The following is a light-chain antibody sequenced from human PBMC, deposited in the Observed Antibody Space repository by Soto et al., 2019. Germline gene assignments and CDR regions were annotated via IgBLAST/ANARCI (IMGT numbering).Light chain of an antibody. V-gene: IGKV1-17*01. Sequence: DIQMTQSPSSLSASVGDRVIITCRASQGIGDDLGWYQQKPGKAPKRLIYAASSLQSGGPSRFSGSGSGTDFTLTISSLHPDDFASYYCLQHNTYPWTFGPGTKVEVK. CDR3: LQHNTYPWT. J-gene: IGKJ1*01. CDR1: QGIGDD. CDR2: AAS.